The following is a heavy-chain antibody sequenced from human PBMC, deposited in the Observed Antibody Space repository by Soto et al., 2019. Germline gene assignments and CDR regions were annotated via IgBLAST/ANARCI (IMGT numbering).Heavy chain of an antibody. Sequence: GSVMLSCAASGFTFNTYPMTWVLQAPGKGLEWVSSIHGSGETTYYAESVKGRFIISRDNSNNTLYLQMDSLRVDDTAVYFCARRSSGSYHAAFDVWGQGTMVTVSS. D-gene: IGHD1-26*01. CDR2: IHGSGETT. V-gene: IGHV3-23*01. CDR1: GFTFNTYP. J-gene: IGHJ3*01. CDR3: ARRSSGSYHAAFDV.